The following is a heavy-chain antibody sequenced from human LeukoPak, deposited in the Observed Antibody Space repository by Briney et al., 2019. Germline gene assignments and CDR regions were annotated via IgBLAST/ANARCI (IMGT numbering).Heavy chain of an antibody. CDR1: GGSFSGYY. V-gene: IGHV4-34*01. Sequence: SETLSLTCAVYGGSFSGYYWSWIRQPPGKGLEWIGEINHSGSTNYNPSLKSRVTISVDTSKNQFSLKLSSVTAADTAVYYCARDSSGWYGGFDPWGQGTLVTVSS. CDR2: INHSGST. CDR3: ARDSSGWYGGFDP. J-gene: IGHJ5*02. D-gene: IGHD6-19*01.